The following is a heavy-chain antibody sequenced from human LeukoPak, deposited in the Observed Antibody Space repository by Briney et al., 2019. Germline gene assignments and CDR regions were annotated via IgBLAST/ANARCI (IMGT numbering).Heavy chain of an antibody. J-gene: IGHJ5*02. CDR3: AKQARFLEWSPEGWFDP. CDR2: ISGSGGST. Sequence: SGGSLRPSCAASGFTFSSYAMSWVHQAPGKGLEWVSAISGSGGSTYYADSVKGRFTISRDNSKNTLYLQMNSLRAEDTAVYYCAKQARFLEWSPEGWFDPWGQGTLVTVSS. CDR1: GFTFSSYA. D-gene: IGHD3-3*01. V-gene: IGHV3-23*01.